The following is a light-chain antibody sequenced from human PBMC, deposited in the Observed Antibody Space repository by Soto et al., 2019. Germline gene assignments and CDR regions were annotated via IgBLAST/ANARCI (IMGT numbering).Light chain of an antibody. J-gene: IGLJ3*02. CDR3: NSYTSGSTWV. CDR2: DVS. V-gene: IGLV2-14*03. CDR1: SSDVGGYNY. Sequence: QSALTQPASVSGSPGQSITISCTGTSSDVGGYNYVSWFQHHPGKAPKLIIYDVSNRPSGVSIRFSGSKSGSTASLTISGLQADDEADYYCNSYTSGSTWVFGGGTKVTVL.